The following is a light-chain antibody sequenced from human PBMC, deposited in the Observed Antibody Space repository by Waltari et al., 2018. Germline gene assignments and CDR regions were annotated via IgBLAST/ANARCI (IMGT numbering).Light chain of an antibody. CDR1: SSDVGGYKY. CDR2: DVS. CDR3: CSYAGSGTYV. V-gene: IGLV2-23*02. Sequence: QSALTQPASVSGSPGQSFTISCTGTSSDVGGYKYVSWYQQHPGKAPKVMIYDVSGRPSGVSNRFSGSKSANTASLTIAGLQAEDEADYYCCSYAGSGTYVFGSGTKVTVL. J-gene: IGLJ1*01.